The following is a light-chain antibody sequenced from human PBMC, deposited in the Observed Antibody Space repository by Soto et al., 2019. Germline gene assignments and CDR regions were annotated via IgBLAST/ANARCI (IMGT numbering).Light chain of an antibody. CDR3: SAYAGSSTWV. CDR1: SSDVGGYNY. J-gene: IGLJ2*01. V-gene: IGLV2-8*01. Sequence: QSVPTQPPSASGSPGQSVTFSCTGTSSDVGGYNYVSWYQQYPGKAPKLMIYEVYKRHSGVPDRFSGSKSGNTASLTVSGLQPEDEADYYCSAYAGSSTWVFGGGTNSPS. CDR2: EVY.